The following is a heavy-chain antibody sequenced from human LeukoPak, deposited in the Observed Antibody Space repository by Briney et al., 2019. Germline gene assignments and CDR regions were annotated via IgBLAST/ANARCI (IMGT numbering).Heavy chain of an antibody. V-gene: IGHV4-39*07. D-gene: IGHD6-13*01. CDR3: ARDRRWGSSSWYGHTLGY. CDR2: IYYSGST. Sequence: SETLSLTCTVSGGSISSSSYYWGWIRQPPGKGLEWIGSIYYSGSTYYNPSLKSRVTISVDTSKNQFSLKLSSVTAADTAVYYCARDRRWGSSSWYGHTLGYWGQGTLVTVSS. CDR1: GGSISSSSYY. J-gene: IGHJ4*02.